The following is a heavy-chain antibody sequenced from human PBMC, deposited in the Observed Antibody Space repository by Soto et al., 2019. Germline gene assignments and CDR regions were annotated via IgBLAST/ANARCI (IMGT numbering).Heavy chain of an antibody. CDR2: IWYDGSNK. V-gene: IGHV3-33*01. D-gene: IGHD3-10*01. J-gene: IGHJ4*02. CDR1: GFTFSSYG. CDR3: ARVAAPGVNYFDY. Sequence: GGSLRLSCAASGFTFSSYGMHWVRQAPGKGLEWVAVIWYDGSNKYYADSVKGRFTISRDNSKNTLYLQMNSLRAEDTAVYYSARVAAPGVNYFDYWGQGTLVTVSS.